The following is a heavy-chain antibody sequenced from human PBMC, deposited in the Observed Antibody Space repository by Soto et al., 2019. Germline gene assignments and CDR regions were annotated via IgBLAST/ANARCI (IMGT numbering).Heavy chain of an antibody. V-gene: IGHV3-15*01. CDR3: TTDPYSSSLHYYYYMDV. Sequence: EVQLVESGGGLVKPGGSLRLSCAASGFTFSNAWMSWVRQAPGKGLEWVGRIKSKTDGGTTDYAAPVKGRFTISRDDSKNTLYLQMDSLKTEDTAGYYCTTDPYSSSLHYYYYMDVWGKGTTVTVSS. CDR1: GFTFSNAW. CDR2: IKSKTDGGTT. D-gene: IGHD6-13*01. J-gene: IGHJ6*03.